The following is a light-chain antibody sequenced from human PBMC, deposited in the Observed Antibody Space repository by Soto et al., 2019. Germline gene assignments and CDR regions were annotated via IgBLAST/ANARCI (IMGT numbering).Light chain of an antibody. CDR2: EVN. V-gene: IGLV2-14*01. J-gene: IGLJ1*01. CDR3: LSFTTTSTHV. CDR1: ISDIVAYDY. Sequence: QCLLTQAASLSGSPGQSITISCTGTISDIVAYDYVSWFQQHPGKAPKLMISEVNNRPSGVSNRFSGSKSGNTAYLTISGLQVEDEAEYFCLSFTTTSTHVFGTGTKVTVL.